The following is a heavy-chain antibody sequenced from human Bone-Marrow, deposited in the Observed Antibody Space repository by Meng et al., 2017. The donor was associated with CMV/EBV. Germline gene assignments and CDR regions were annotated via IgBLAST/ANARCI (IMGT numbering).Heavy chain of an antibody. CDR3: ARVSLAAPFDY. D-gene: IGHD6-6*01. CDR1: GFTFSSYW. V-gene: IGHV3-7*01. CDR2: IKQDGSEK. Sequence: GESLKISCAASGFTFSSYWMSWVRQAPGKGLEWVANIKQDGSEKYYVDSVKGRFTISRDNAKNSLYLQMNSLRAEDTAVYYCARVSLAAPFDYWGQGTLVTVSS. J-gene: IGHJ4*02.